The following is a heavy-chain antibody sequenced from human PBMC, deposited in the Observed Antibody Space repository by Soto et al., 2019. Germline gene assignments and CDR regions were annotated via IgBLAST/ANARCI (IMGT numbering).Heavy chain of an antibody. V-gene: IGHV1-69*04. CDR3: ARENFNGFDF. CDR2: VIPALGVA. J-gene: IGHJ5*01. Sequence: SVKVSCKASGDSFTRYSSSWVRQAPGQGLEWMGRVIPALGVANYTQRFQGRVRFIADKSTSTAYMEVISLKSEDTAVYYCARENFNGFDFWGQGTLVTVSS. CDR1: GDSFTRYS.